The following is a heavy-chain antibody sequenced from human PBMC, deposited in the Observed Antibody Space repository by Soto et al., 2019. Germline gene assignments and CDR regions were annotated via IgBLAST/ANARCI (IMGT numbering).Heavy chain of an antibody. Sequence: SVKVSCKASGGTFSSYAISWVRQAPGQGLEWMGGIIPIFGTANYAQKFQGRVTITADESTSTAYMELSSLRSEDTAVYYCARDNPRGSIHDHWFDPWGQGTLVTVSS. D-gene: IGHD2-15*01. CDR1: GGTFSSYA. CDR2: IIPIFGTA. J-gene: IGHJ5*02. V-gene: IGHV1-69*13. CDR3: ARDNPRGSIHDHWFDP.